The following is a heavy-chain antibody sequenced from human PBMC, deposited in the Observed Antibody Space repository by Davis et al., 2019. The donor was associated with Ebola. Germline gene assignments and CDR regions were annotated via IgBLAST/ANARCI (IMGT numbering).Heavy chain of an antibody. CDR1: GGSISSYY. J-gene: IGHJ4*02. V-gene: IGHV4-59*08. Sequence: GSLRLSCTVSGGSISSYYWSWIRQPPGKGLEWIGYIYYSGSTNYNPSLKSRVTISVDTSKNQFSLKLSSVTAADTAVYYCARAGVVGATGVDYWGQGTLVTVSS. D-gene: IGHD1-26*01. CDR3: ARAGVVGATGVDY. CDR2: IYYSGST.